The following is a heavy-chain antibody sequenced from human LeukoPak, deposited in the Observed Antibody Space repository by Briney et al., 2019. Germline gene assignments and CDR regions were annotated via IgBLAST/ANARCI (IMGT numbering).Heavy chain of an antibody. CDR3: ATRPPTAMATYYFDY. CDR1: GFPFSGYG. CDR2: IRYDGSNK. V-gene: IGHV3-30*02. J-gene: IGHJ4*02. Sequence: GGSLRLSCVASGFPFSGYGMHWVRQAPGKGLEWVAFIRYDGSNKYYADSVKGRFTISRDNSKNTLYLQMNSLRAEDTAVYYCATRPPTAMATYYFDYWGQGTLVTVSS. D-gene: IGHD5-18*01.